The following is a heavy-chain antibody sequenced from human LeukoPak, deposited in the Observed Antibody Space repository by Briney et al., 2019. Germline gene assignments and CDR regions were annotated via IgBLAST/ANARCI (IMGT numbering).Heavy chain of an antibody. V-gene: IGHV3-23*01. CDR1: GFTFSSYA. CDR2: ITDSGFTT. CDR3: ANAGFCSSTTCYNPFDH. D-gene: IGHD2-2*02. Sequence: PGGSLRLSCAASGFTFSSYAMSWVRQAPGKGLEWVSGITDSGFTTFYANSVKVRLTISRDNSKNTLYLQMNSLRAEDTAVYYCANAGFCSSTTCYNPFDHWGQGTLVTVSS. J-gene: IGHJ4*02.